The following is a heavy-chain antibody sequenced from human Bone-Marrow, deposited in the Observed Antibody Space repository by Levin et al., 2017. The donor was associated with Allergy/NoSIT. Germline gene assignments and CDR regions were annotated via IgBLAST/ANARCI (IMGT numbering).Heavy chain of an antibody. CDR2: ISYDGSNK. CDR3: AKDGSSSWHNHYYYDYYMDV. D-gene: IGHD6-13*01. J-gene: IGHJ6*03. CDR1: GFTFSSYG. Sequence: QSGGSLRLSCAASGFTFSSYGMHWVRQAPGKGLEWVAVISYDGSNKYYADSVKGRFTISRDNSKNTLYLQMNSLRAEDTAVYYCAKDGSSSWHNHYYYDYYMDVWGKGTTVTVSS. V-gene: IGHV3-30*18.